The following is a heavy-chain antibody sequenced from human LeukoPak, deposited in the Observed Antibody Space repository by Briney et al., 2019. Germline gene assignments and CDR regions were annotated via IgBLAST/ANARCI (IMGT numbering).Heavy chain of an antibody. CDR3: ARHFYGGNDY. V-gene: IGHV4-59*01. CDR1: GGSISGYY. D-gene: IGHD4-23*01. CDR2: IYYNGST. J-gene: IGHJ4*02. Sequence: PSETLSLTCTVSGGSISGYYWSWIRQSPGTGLEWIGYIYYNGSTNSNPSLKSRVTISVDTSKKQFSLNVSSVTAADTAVYYCARHFYGGNDYWGQGALVTVSS.